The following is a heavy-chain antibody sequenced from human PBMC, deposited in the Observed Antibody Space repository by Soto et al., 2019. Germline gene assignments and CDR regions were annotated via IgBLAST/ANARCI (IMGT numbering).Heavy chain of an antibody. J-gene: IGHJ4*02. CDR1: GFTFDDYT. V-gene: IGHV3-43*01. CDR2: ISWDGGST. D-gene: IGHD1-26*01. Sequence: EVQLVESGGVVVQPGGSLRLSCAASGFTFDDYTMHWVRQAPGKGLEWVSLISWDGGSTYYADSVKGRFTISRDNSKNYLYLQMNSLRTEDTALYYCAKDNGASQAVGIDYWGQGTLVTVSS. CDR3: AKDNGASQAVGIDY.